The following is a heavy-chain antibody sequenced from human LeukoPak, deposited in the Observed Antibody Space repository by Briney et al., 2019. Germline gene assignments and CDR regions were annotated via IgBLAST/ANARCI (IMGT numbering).Heavy chain of an antibody. CDR2: ISWNSGTI. Sequence: GGSLRLSCAASGFTFDDYGMSWVRQAPGKGLEWVSGISWNSGTIGYADSVKGRFTISRDNAKNSLYLQMNSLRAEDMALYYCAKSHDSSGYYYFDYWGQGTLVTVSS. D-gene: IGHD3-22*01. CDR1: GFTFDDYG. V-gene: IGHV3-9*03. CDR3: AKSHDSSGYYYFDY. J-gene: IGHJ4*02.